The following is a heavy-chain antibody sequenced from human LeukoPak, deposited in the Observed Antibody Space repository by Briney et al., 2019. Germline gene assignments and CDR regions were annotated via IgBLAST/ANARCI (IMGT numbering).Heavy chain of an antibody. J-gene: IGHJ4*02. CDR2: INPNSGGT. CDR3: ARGRISRGWFLDY. CDR1: GGTFISYA. Sequence: ASVKVSCKASGGTFISYAISWVRQAPGQGLEWMGWINPNSGGTNYAQKFQGRVTMTRDTSISTAYVELSRLRSDDTAVYYCARGRISRGWFLDYWGQGTLVTVSS. D-gene: IGHD3-10*01. V-gene: IGHV1-2*02.